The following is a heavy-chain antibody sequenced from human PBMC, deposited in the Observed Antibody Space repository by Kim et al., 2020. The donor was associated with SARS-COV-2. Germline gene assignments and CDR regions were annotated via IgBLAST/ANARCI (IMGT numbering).Heavy chain of an antibody. CDR3: ARDPGPGFEVEAFDI. J-gene: IGHJ3*02. CDR2: ISSSSSYI. V-gene: IGHV3-21*01. Sequence: GESLKISCAASGFTFSSYSMNWVRQAPGTGLEWVSSISSSSSYIYYADSVKGRFTISRDNAKNSLYLQMNSLRAEDTAVYYCARDPGPGFEVEAFDIWGQ. CDR1: GFTFSSYS. D-gene: IGHD3-10*01.